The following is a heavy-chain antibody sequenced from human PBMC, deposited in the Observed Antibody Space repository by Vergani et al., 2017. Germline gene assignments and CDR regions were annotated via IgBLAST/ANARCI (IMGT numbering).Heavy chain of an antibody. CDR3: TTDDRAYYDFWSGYRYGMDV. CDR1: GFTFSSYG. Sequence: VQLVESGGGVVQPGRSLRLSCAASGFTFSSYGMHWVRQAPGKGLEWVGRIKSKTDGGTTDYAAPVKGRFTISRDDSKNTLYLQMNSLKTEDTAVYYCTTDDRAYYDFWSGYRYGMDVWGQGTTVTVSS. CDR2: IKSKTDGGTT. J-gene: IGHJ6*02. V-gene: IGHV3-15*01. D-gene: IGHD3-3*01.